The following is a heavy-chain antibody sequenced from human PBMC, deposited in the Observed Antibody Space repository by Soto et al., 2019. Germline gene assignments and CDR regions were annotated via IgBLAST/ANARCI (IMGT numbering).Heavy chain of an antibody. D-gene: IGHD3-10*01. CDR1: GFTVSNNY. CDR2: IYSGGYT. J-gene: IGHJ4*02. V-gene: IGHV3-53*01. Sequence: EVQLVESGGGLIQPGGSLRLSCAVSGFTVSNNYMSWVRQAPGKGLEGVSVIYSGGYTAYGDSVKGRFTISRDNSKNTPYLQINSLRAGGPGLYFWARRPGGGGYWGQGTLVTVSS. CDR3: ARRPGGGGY.